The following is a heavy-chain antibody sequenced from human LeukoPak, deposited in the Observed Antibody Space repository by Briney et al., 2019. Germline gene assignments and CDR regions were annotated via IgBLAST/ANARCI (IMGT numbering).Heavy chain of an antibody. CDR1: GGTFSSYA. Sequence: SVKVSCKSSGGTFSSYAISWVRQAPGQGLEWMGGIIPIFGTANHAQKFQGRVTITTDESTSTAYMERSSLRSEDTAVYYCARAADSSSWTQVDYWGQGTLFTVSS. J-gene: IGHJ4*02. CDR3: ARAADSSSWTQVDY. V-gene: IGHV1-69*05. D-gene: IGHD6-13*01. CDR2: IIPIFGTA.